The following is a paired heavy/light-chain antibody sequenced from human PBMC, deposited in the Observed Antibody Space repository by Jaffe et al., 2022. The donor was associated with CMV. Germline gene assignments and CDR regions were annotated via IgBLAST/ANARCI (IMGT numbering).Heavy chain of an antibody. CDR1: GITFSTYE. J-gene: IGHJ1*01. CDR2: ISRIGTAT. D-gene: IGHD2-15*01. Sequence: EVHLVESGGALVQPGGSLRLTCAASGITFSTYEMNWIRQTPGKGLEWVANISRIGTATHFADSVKGRFTISRDNAKNSLFLQMDSLRVEDTAIYYCATGGYCVTGVCQNTAYFQHWGQGTLVTVSS. V-gene: IGHV3-48*03. CDR3: ATGGYCVTGVCQNTAYFQH.
Light chain of an antibody. CDR3: QQYNSYPWT. V-gene: IGKV1-5*03. Sequence: DIQMTQSPSTLSASVGDRVTITCRASQSVRSWLAWYQQRPGQAPKLLIYRASNLEDGVPSSVSGSGSGTEFTLTISSLQPDDFGTYYCQQYNSYPWTFGQGTKVEVK. J-gene: IGKJ1*01. CDR1: QSVRSW. CDR2: RAS.